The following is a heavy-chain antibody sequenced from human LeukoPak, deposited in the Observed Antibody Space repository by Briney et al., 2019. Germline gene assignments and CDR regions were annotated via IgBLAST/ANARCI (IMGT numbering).Heavy chain of an antibody. CDR1: GFTFSHYT. D-gene: IGHD1-26*01. V-gene: IGHV3-21*01. CDR2: ISGSSIYI. CDR3: ASKVGATTDFYYYDMDV. J-gene: IGHJ6*02. Sequence: GGSLRLSCAASGFTFSHYTVNWVRQAPGKGLEWVSSISGSSIYIYYADSVKGRFTISRDNAKNSLYLQINSLRAEDTAVYYCASKVGATTDFYYYDMDVWGQGTTVTVSS.